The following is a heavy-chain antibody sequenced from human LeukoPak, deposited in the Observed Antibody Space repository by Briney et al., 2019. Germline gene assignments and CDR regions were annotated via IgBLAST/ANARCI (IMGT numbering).Heavy chain of an antibody. V-gene: IGHV4-38-2*02. CDR1: GYSISSGYY. Sequence: PSETLSLTCTVSGYSISSGYYWGWIRQPPGKGLEWIGSIDHSGSTCYNSSLKSRVTISEDTSKNQFSLKLSSVTAADTAVYYCARVQWLAFDYWGQGTLVTVSS. J-gene: IGHJ4*02. CDR2: IDHSGST. CDR3: ARVQWLAFDY. D-gene: IGHD6-19*01.